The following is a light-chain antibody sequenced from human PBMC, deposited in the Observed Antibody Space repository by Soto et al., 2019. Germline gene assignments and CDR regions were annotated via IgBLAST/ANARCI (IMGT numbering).Light chain of an antibody. J-gene: IGLJ2*01. Sequence: QAVVTQPPSASGTPGQRVTISCSGSSSNIGGNTVSWYQQLPGTAPKLLIYSNSQRPSGVPDRFSGSKSGTSASLAIIGLQSEDEADYYCAAWDDSLSVLFGGGTKVTVL. V-gene: IGLV1-44*01. CDR3: AAWDDSLSVL. CDR1: SSNIGGNT. CDR2: SNS.